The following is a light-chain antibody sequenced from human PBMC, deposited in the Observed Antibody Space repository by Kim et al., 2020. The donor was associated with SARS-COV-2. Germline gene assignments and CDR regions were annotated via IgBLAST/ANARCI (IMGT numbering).Light chain of an antibody. Sequence: ASVRDTVTSTCRASKGINSYLALYQQKPRKAPKHLIYAAFTLQSGVPSRSSGSGSRPDFTLTIDSLQPDDFTTYYCKQFKSYPLTFAEGTKVDIK. CDR1: KGINSY. V-gene: IGKV1-9*01. J-gene: IGKJ4*01. CDR3: KQFKSYPLT. CDR2: AAF.